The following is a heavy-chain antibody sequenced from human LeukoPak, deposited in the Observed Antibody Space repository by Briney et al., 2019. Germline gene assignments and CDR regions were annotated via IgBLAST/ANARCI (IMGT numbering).Heavy chain of an antibody. V-gene: IGHV3-9*01. Sequence: GGSLRLSCAASGFTFDDYAMHWVRQAPGKGLEWVSGISWNSGSIGYADSVKGRFTISRDSAKNSLYLQMNSLRAEDTALYYCAKMVYGYYFDYWGQGTLVTVSS. CDR2: ISWNSGSI. CDR3: AKMVYGYYFDY. CDR1: GFTFDDYA. D-gene: IGHD2-8*01. J-gene: IGHJ4*02.